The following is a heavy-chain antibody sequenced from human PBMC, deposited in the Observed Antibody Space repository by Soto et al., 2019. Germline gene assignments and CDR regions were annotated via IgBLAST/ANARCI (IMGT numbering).Heavy chain of an antibody. Sequence: EGSLRLSCAASGFTFSSYAMSWVRQAPGKGLEWVSAISGSGGSTYYADSVKGRFTISRDNSKNTLYLQMNSLRAEDTAVYYCAKDSPIQLWFAPRSLRMVFDYWGQGTLVTVSS. J-gene: IGHJ4*02. CDR2: ISGSGGST. CDR3: AKDSPIQLWFAPRSLRMVFDY. V-gene: IGHV3-23*01. CDR1: GFTFSSYA. D-gene: IGHD5-18*01.